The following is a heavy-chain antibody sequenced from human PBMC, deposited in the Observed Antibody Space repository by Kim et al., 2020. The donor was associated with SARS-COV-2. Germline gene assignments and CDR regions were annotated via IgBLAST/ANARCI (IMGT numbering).Heavy chain of an antibody. Sequence: GESLKISCKGSGYSFTSYWISWVRQMPGKGLEWMGRIDPSDSYTNYSPSFQGHVTISADKSISTAYLQWSSLKASDTAMYYCARRSGDYPHQTAAMDVWGQGNTVTVSS. V-gene: IGHV5-10-1*01. CDR2: IDPSDSYT. J-gene: IGHJ6*02. D-gene: IGHD4-17*01. CDR3: ARRSGDYPHQTAAMDV. CDR1: GYSFTSYW.